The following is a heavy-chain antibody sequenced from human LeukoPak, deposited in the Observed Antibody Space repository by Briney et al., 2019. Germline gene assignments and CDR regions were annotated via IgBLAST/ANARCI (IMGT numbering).Heavy chain of an antibody. CDR2: IEPNSCGP. CDR1: GYTFTVKF. J-gene: IGHJ4*02. D-gene: IGHD3-22*01. Sequence: ASVNVSCKTSGYTFTVKFLHWLRQAPGQGLEWMAGIEPNSCGPVYRQKFRGSVIVTRDTSVSTAYMELSRLRSDDTAVYYCAIENFYDSSGYSKAFDYWGQGTLVTVSS. CDR3: AIENFYDSSGYSKAFDY. V-gene: IGHV1-2*02.